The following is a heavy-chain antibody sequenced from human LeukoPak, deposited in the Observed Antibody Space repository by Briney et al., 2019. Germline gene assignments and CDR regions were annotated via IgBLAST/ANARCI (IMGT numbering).Heavy chain of an antibody. Sequence: GGSLRLSCAASEFTFSSYGMHWVRQAPGKGLEWVAFIRYDGSNKYYADSVKGRFTISRDNSKNTLYLQMNSLRAEDTAVYYCAKASPARIVGATTPLGWGQGTLVTVSS. V-gene: IGHV3-30*02. CDR1: EFTFSSYG. D-gene: IGHD1-26*01. J-gene: IGHJ4*02. CDR2: IRYDGSNK. CDR3: AKASPARIVGATTPLG.